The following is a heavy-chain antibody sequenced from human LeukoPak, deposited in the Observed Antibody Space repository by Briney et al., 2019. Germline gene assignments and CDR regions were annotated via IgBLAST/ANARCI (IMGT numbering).Heavy chain of an antibody. CDR3: ATAFDTGYCSGGSCGMFDY. J-gene: IGHJ4*02. CDR2: FDPEDGET. D-gene: IGHD2-15*01. V-gene: IGHV1-24*01. Sequence: GASVKVSCKVSGYTLTELSMHWVRQAPGKGLEWMGGFDPEDGETIYAQKFQGRVTMTEDTPTDTAYMELSSLRSEDTAVYYCATAFDTGYCSGGSCGMFDYWGQGTLVTVSS. CDR1: GYTLTELS.